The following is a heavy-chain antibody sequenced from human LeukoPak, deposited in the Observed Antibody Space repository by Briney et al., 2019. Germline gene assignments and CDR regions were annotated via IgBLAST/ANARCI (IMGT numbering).Heavy chain of an antibody. V-gene: IGHV3-21*01. CDR1: GFTFSTYA. Sequence: PGGSLTVSCAATGFTFSTYAMNWVRQAPGKGLEWVSSISSSSSYIYYADSVKGRFTISRDNAKNSLYLQMNSLRAEDTAVYYCAGDSSGLQYHDAFDIWGQGTMVTVSS. CDR2: ISSSSSYI. J-gene: IGHJ3*02. CDR3: AGDSSGLQYHDAFDI. D-gene: IGHD4-11*01.